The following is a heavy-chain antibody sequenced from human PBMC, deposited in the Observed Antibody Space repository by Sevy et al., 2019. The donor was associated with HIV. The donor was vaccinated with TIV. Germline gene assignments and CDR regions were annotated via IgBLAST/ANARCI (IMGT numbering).Heavy chain of an antibody. CDR3: ALERLTSNVAEYFHN. J-gene: IGHJ1*01. D-gene: IGHD1-1*01. CDR1: GFTFSSYA. CDR2: ISYDGSNK. V-gene: IGHV3-30-3*01. Sequence: GGSLRLSCAASGFTFSSYAMHWVRQAPGKGLEWVAVISYDGSNKYYADSVKGRFTISRDNSKNTLYLQVKSLRTEDTAVYYCALERLTSNVAEYFHNWGQGTLVTVSS.